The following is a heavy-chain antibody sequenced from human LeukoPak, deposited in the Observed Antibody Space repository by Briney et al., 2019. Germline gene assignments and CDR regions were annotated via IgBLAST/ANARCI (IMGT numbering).Heavy chain of an antibody. CDR3: AKDGYDFWSAYQIDL. CDR1: GFTFSNYA. CDR2: ISGSDGST. J-gene: IGHJ5*02. D-gene: IGHD3-3*01. Sequence: AGGSLRLSCAASGFTFSNYAMTWVRQALGKGLEWVSAISGSDGSTYYSDSVTGRFTISRDNLQNTLYLQMSSLRADDTAVYYCAKDGYDFWSAYQIDLWGQGTLVTVSS. V-gene: IGHV3-23*01.